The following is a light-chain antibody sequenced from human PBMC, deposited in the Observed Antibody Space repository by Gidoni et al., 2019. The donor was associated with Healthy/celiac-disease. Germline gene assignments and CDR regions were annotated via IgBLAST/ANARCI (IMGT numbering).Light chain of an antibody. CDR2: DAS. V-gene: IGKV1-33*01. J-gene: IGKJ3*01. CDR3: QQYDNLPFT. Sequence: LQMTPSPSSLSASVGDRVTITCQASQDISNYLNWYQQKPGKAPKLLIYDASNLETGVPSRFSGSGSGTDFTFTISSLQPEDIATYYCQQYDNLPFTFGPGTKVDIK. CDR1: QDISNY.